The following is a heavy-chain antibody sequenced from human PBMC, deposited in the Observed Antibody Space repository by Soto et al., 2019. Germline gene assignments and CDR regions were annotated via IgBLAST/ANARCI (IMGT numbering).Heavy chain of an antibody. D-gene: IGHD3-3*01. CDR1: GYSFTSYW. V-gene: IGHV5-51*01. J-gene: IGHJ6*03. Sequence: GESLKISCKGSGYSFTSYWIGWVRQMPGKGLEWMGIIYPGDSDTRYSPSFQGQVTISADKSISTAYLKWSSLKASDTAMYYCARQGFWSGYYDYYYYYYMDVWGKGTTVTVSS. CDR2: IYPGDSDT. CDR3: ARQGFWSGYYDYYYYYYMDV.